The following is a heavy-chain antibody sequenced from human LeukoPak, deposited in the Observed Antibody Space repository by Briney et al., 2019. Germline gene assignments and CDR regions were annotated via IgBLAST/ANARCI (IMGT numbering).Heavy chain of an antibody. D-gene: IGHD3-16*01. CDR1: GFTFSSYG. V-gene: IGHV3-30*02. CDR2: IRYDGSNK. CDR3: AKDVGSYTWFYYFDY. J-gene: IGHJ4*02. Sequence: GGSLRLSRAASGFTFSSYGMHWVRQAPGKGLEWVAFIRYDGSNKYYADSVKGRFTISRDNSKNTLYLQMNSLRAEDTAVYYCAKDVGSYTWFYYFDYWGQGTLVTVSS.